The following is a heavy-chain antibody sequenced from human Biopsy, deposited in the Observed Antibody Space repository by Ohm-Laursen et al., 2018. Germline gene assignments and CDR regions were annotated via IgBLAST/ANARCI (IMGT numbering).Heavy chain of an antibody. CDR3: VKDRGAAGTDYYYGMDV. CDR2: ISFDGSDQ. Sequence: SLRLSCAASRFTFSTYGMHWVRQAPGKGLKWVAVISFDGSDQRYADSVKGRFTISRDNSKNTLYLQMNSLRAGDTAVFYCVKDRGAAGTDYYYGMDVWGQGTTVTVSS. J-gene: IGHJ6*01. D-gene: IGHD6-13*01. V-gene: IGHV3-30*18. CDR1: RFTFSTYG.